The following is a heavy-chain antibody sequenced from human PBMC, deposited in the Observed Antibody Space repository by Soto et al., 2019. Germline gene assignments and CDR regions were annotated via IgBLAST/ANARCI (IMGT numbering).Heavy chain of an antibody. CDR1: GFTFSKVW. J-gene: IGHJ3*02. Sequence: EAQLVESGGGLVKPGGSLRLSCAASGFTFSKVWMSWVRQAPGKGLEWVGRIKNKFDGETTDYAAPVKGRFTISRDDSKNTVYPQMNSLKSEDTALSYCTRNDGFDIWGQGTMVTVSP. V-gene: IGHV3-15*01. CDR2: IKNKFDGETT. CDR3: TRNDGFDI.